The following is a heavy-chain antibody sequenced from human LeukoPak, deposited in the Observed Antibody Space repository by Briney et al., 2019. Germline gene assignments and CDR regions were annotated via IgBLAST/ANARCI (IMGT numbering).Heavy chain of an antibody. D-gene: IGHD6-6*01. Sequence: GESLKISCKGSGYSFTSYWIGWVRQMPGKGLGWMGIIYPGDSDTRYSPSFQGQVTISADKSISTAYLQWSSLKASDTAMYYCARQRTGDIAAQGYWGQGTLVTVSS. CDR2: IYPGDSDT. V-gene: IGHV5-51*01. J-gene: IGHJ4*02. CDR1: GYSFTSYW. CDR3: ARQRTGDIAAQGY.